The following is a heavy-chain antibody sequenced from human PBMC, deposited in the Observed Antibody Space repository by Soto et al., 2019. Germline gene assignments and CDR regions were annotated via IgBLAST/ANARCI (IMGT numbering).Heavy chain of an antibody. V-gene: IGHV1-2*04. CDR1: GYTFTAYF. CDR2: INPNTGDT. CDR3: ARGPRTGDFDY. D-gene: IGHD1-1*01. J-gene: IGHJ4*02. Sequence: ASVKVSCKASGYTFTAYFLHWIRQAPGQGFEWVGWINPNTGDTRYTQKFQDWVIMTRDTSINTVYMELKSLRSDDTAVYYCARGPRTGDFDYWGQGTLVTVSS.